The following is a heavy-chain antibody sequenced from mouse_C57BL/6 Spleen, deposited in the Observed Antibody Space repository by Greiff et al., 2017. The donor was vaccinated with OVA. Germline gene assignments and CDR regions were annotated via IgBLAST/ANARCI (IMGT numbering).Heavy chain of an antibody. CDR1: GYTFTSYW. CDR2: IDPSDSYT. D-gene: IGHD3-2*02. CDR3: AREGKQLKFAY. J-gene: IGHJ3*01. V-gene: IGHV1-69*01. Sequence: QVQLQQPGAELVMPGASVKLSCKASGYTFTSYWMHWVKQRPGQGLEWIGEIDPSDSYTNYNQKFKGKSTLTVDKSSSTAYMQRSSLTAEDSAVYYCAREGKQLKFAYWGQGTLVTVSA.